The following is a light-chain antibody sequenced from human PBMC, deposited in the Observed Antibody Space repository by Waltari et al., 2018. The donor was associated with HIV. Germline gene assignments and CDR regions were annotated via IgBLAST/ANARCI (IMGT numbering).Light chain of an antibody. CDR2: KNN. CDR3: AAWDDNVSGPV. V-gene: IGLV1-47*01. J-gene: IGLJ3*02. Sequence: QSVVTQPPSASGTPGQRVTIFCSGSNSNIGSHDLYWYQQFPATAPKLLIYKNNQRPSGVPDRFSGSKSGTSGSLVISGLRSEDEADYYCAAWDDNVSGPVFGGGTKLTVL. CDR1: NSNIGSHD.